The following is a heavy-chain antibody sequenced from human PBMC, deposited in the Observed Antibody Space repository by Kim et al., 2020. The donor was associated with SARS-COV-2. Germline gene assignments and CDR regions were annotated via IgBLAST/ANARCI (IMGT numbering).Heavy chain of an antibody. CDR2: VSGSGTTT. D-gene: IGHD2-15*01. Sequence: GGSLRLSCATSGFTFSSYSMNWVRQPPGKGLEWVSHVSGSGTTTKYADSVKGRFTISRDNAKNSLYQQMSGLRAEDTAVYYCVRENYWAFDIWGQGAMVTVSS. V-gene: IGHV3-48*04. CDR3: VRENYWAFDI. J-gene: IGHJ3*02. CDR1: GFTFSSYS.